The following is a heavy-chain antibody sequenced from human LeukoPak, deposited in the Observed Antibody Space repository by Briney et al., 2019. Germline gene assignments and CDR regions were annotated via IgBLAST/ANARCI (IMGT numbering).Heavy chain of an antibody. CDR2: ISYDGSNK. J-gene: IGHJ4*02. CDR1: GFTFSSYW. D-gene: IGHD6-19*01. V-gene: IGHV3-30*18. Sequence: GGSLRLSCAASGFTFSSYWMSWVRQAPGKGPEWVAVISYDGSNKYYADSVKGRFTISRDNSKNTLYLQMNSLRAEDTAVYYSAKDGAVAGIGYWGQGTLVTVSS. CDR3: AKDGAVAGIGY.